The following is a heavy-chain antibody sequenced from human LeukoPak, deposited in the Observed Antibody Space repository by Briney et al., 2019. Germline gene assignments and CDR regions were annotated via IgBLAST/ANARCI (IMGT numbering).Heavy chain of an antibody. CDR2: IYPGDSDT. V-gene: IGHV5-51*01. J-gene: IGHJ4*02. CDR3: ARRGPGYYDSSGYFDY. Sequence: GESLKISRKGSGYSFTSYWIGWVRQMPGKGLEWMGIIYPGDSDTRYSPSFQGQVTISADKSISTAYLQWSSLKASDTAMYYCARRGPGYYDSSGYFDYWGQGTLVTVSS. CDR1: GYSFTSYW. D-gene: IGHD3-22*01.